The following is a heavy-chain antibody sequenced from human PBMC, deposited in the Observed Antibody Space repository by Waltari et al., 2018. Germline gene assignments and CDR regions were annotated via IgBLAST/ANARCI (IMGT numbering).Heavy chain of an antibody. CDR1: GASISSNHHF. J-gene: IGHJ4*02. CDR2: VYYTGNT. Sequence: HLQLQESGPGLVKPSETLSLTCSLSGASISSNHHFWGWIRQPPGKGLEWITTVYYTGNTYYNPALQSRLTISVDTSKTQCSLKLNSVTAADTAVYYCASTVPAGGASFDYWGQGILVTVSS. V-gene: IGHV4-39*07. CDR3: ASTVPAGGASFDY. D-gene: IGHD1-26*01.